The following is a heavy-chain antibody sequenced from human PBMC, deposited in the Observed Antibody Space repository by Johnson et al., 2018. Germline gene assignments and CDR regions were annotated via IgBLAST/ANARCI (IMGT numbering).Heavy chain of an antibody. CDR1: GFTFDDYA. CDR2: LSWNSGSI. J-gene: IGHJ3*02. Sequence: VQLVQSGGGLVQPGRSLRLSCAASGFTFDDYAMHWVRQAPGKGLEWVSGLSWNSGSIGYADSVKGRFTISRDNAQNSLYLQMNSLIAEDTALYSCAKDNRRLLFVPDAFDIWGQGTMVTVSS. D-gene: IGHD5-12*01. V-gene: IGHV3-9*01. CDR3: AKDNRRLLFVPDAFDI.